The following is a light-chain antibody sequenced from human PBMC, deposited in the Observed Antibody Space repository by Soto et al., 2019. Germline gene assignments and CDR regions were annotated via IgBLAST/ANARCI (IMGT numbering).Light chain of an antibody. CDR2: DAS. Sequence: ESVLTQSPATLSLSPGERATLSCRASQSVSSYLAWDQQKPGQAPRLLIYDASNRATGIPARFSGSGSGTDFTLTISSLEPEDFAVYYCQQRSNWLTFGGGTKVDIK. J-gene: IGKJ4*01. CDR1: QSVSSY. V-gene: IGKV3-11*01. CDR3: QQRSNWLT.